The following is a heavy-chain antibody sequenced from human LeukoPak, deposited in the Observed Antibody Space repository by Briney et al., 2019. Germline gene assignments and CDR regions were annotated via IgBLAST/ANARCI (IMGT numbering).Heavy chain of an antibody. CDR3: ITPLPYSAQ. CDR1: GGSFSGYY. Sequence: ETLSLTCAVYGGSFSGYYWSWIRQPPGKGLEWVGRIKPKTDGETTEYAAPVKGRFSISRDDSKNMLYLQMNSLKTEDTAVYYCITPLPYSAQGGQGTLVTVSS. V-gene: IGHV3-15*07. CDR2: IKPKTDGETT. J-gene: IGHJ4*02. D-gene: IGHD2-21*01.